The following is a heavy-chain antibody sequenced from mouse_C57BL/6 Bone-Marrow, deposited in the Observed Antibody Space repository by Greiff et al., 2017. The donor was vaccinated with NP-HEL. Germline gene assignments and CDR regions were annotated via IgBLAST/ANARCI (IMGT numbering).Heavy chain of an antibody. D-gene: IGHD2-3*01. CDR1: GFTFSSYG. Sequence: EVMLVESGGDLVKPGGSLKLSCAASGFTFSSYGMSWVRQTPDKRLEWVATISSGGSYTYYPDSVKGRFTISRDNAKNTLYLQMSGLKSEDTAMYYCARQEMVTSFYYFDYWGQGTTLTVSS. V-gene: IGHV5-6*02. CDR2: ISSGGSYT. CDR3: ARQEMVTSFYYFDY. J-gene: IGHJ2*01.